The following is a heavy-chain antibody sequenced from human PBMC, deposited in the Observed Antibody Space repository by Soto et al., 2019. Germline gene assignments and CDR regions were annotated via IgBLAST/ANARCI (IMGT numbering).Heavy chain of an antibody. J-gene: IGHJ4*02. CDR1: GFTFTSFA. Sequence: PGGSLRLSCAASGFTFTSFAMSWVRQAPGKGLEWVSGISRSGATTYYADSVKGRFTISRDNSKNTLFVQMNTLRAEDTAIYYCAKIPIRGSNYINDRWGQGTLVTVS. V-gene: IGHV3-23*01. CDR2: ISRSGATT. CDR3: AKIPIRGSNYINDR. D-gene: IGHD5-18*01.